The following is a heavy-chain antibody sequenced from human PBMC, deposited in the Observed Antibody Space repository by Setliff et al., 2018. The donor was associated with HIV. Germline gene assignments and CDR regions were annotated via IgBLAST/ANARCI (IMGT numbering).Heavy chain of an antibody. CDR2: INPNSGGT. CDR1: GGTFSSYA. V-gene: IGHV1-2*06. D-gene: IGHD2-2*01. CDR3: ASDIAVIPAASQVGGFDI. Sequence: ASVMVSCKASGGTFSSYAISWVRQAPGQGLEWMGRINPNSGGTNYAQKFQGRVTITRDTSISTTYMELSRLTSDDTAVYYCASDIAVIPAASQVGGFDIWGQGTMVTVSS. J-gene: IGHJ3*02.